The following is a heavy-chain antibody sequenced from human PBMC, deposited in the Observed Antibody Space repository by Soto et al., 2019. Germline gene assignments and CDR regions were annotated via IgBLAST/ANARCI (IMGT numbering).Heavy chain of an antibody. CDR3: ASRVQGSVYYYDYMDV. CDR2: VTHSGST. J-gene: IGHJ6*03. V-gene: IGHV4-34*01. CDR1: GGSFSGYS. D-gene: IGHD3-10*01. Sequence: SETLSLTCAVYGGSFSGYSWTWIRQPPGVGLEWIGEVTHSGSTNYSPSLKSRVTISIDTSKNQFSLRLNSVTAADTAVYYCASRVQGSVYYYDYMDVWGKGTPVTVSS.